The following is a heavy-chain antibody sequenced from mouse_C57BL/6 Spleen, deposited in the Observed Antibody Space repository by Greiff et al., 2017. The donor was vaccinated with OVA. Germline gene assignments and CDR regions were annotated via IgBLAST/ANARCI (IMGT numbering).Heavy chain of an antibody. CDR2: ISSGGDYI. CDR1: GFTFSSYA. J-gene: IGHJ4*01. D-gene: IGHD1-1*01. V-gene: IGHV5-9-1*02. Sequence: EVKLQESGEGLVKPGGSLKLSCAASGFTFSSYAMSWVRQTPEKRLEWVAYISSGGDYIYYADTVKGRFTISRDNARNTLYLQMSSLKSEDTAMYYCTREGIYYYGSDAMDYWGQGTSVTVSS. CDR3: TREGIYYYGSDAMDY.